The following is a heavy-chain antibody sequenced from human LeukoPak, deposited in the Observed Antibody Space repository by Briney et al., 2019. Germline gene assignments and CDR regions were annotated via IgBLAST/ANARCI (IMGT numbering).Heavy chain of an antibody. D-gene: IGHD2-2*01. J-gene: IGHJ4*02. CDR1: GYTFTSYG. CDR3: ARERVPYCTITSCYGVCRY. CDR2: ISAYNGYT. V-gene: IGHV1-18*01. Sequence: VAXVKVSCKASGYTFTSYGISWVRQAPGQGVEGMGWISAYNGYTNYAQKLHGRVSMTTDTSPSTAYMELRSLRSDDTAVYYCARERVPYCTITSCYGVCRYWGQGTLVTVSS.